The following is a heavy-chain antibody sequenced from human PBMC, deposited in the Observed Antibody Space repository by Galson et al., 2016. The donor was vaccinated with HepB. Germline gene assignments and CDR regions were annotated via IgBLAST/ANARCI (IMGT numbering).Heavy chain of an antibody. V-gene: IGHV3-30-3*01. Sequence: SLRLSCAASGFTFSGYAMHWVRQAPGKGLEWVAVISFDGSNKYYADSVKGRFTISRDNSKNTLYLQMNSLRAEDTAVYYCARAPLEMATIQRGYFDYWGQGTLVTVSS. CDR1: GFTFSGYA. CDR2: ISFDGSNK. J-gene: IGHJ4*02. D-gene: IGHD5-24*01. CDR3: ARAPLEMATIQRGYFDY.